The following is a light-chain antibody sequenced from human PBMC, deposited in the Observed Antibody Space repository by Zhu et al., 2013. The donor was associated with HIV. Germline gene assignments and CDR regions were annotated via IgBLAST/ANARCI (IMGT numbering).Light chain of an antibody. CDR1: LTVSDN. CDR3: QQYNNWPQT. J-gene: IGKJ1*01. CDR2: GAF. V-gene: IGKV3-15*01. Sequence: EVVMTQSPATLSVSPGERVTLSCRASLTVSDNLAWYQQRPGQGPRLLIYGAFTRATGIPARFSGSGSGTEFTLTISSLQSEDFAVYYCQQYNNWPQTFGQGTKVEIK.